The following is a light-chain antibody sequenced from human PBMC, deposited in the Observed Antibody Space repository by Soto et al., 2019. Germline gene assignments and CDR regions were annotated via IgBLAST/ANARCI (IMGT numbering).Light chain of an antibody. CDR2: DAS. CDR1: QSVAGNF. Sequence: EIVLTQSPAALSLSPGERATLSCGASQSVAGNFLAWYQHKPRLAPRLLIYDASIRANGIPDRFSGGGSGTDFTLTISRLEPEDSAVYYCQHYRSLPPMWTFGLGTKVEI. V-gene: IGKV3D-20*01. CDR3: QHYRSLPPMWT. J-gene: IGKJ1*01.